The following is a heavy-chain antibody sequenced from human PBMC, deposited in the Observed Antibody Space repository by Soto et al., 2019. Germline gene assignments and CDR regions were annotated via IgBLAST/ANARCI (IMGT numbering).Heavy chain of an antibody. CDR3: ARHRRSSSWLDY. CDR2: IYFTGAT. CDR1: GDSVSSGTYY. V-gene: IGHV4-61*01. Sequence: QVHLQESGPGLMKPSETLSLTCSVSGDSVSSGTYYWSWIRQAPGKGLEWIGYIYFTGATNYNPSLKSRVTVSLDTSKNQFSLRLTPLTAADTAVYYCARHRRSSSWLDYWGQGTLVTVSS. D-gene: IGHD6-13*01. J-gene: IGHJ4*02.